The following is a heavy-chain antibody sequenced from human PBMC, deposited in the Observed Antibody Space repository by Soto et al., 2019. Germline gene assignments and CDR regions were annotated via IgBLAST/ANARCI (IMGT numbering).Heavy chain of an antibody. V-gene: IGHV1-69*12. Sequence: QVRLVQSEAEVKKPGSSVKVSCKASGGSFSNNAISWVRQAPGQGLEWMGVIILPFGTPNYAQTFQGRVTITADVSMTTAYMELSGLRSEDTAVYYCARGPDYEGYFDYWGRGTLVTVSS. J-gene: IGHJ4*02. CDR2: IILPFGTP. CDR1: GGSFSNNA. CDR3: ARGPDYEGYFDY. D-gene: IGHD4-17*01.